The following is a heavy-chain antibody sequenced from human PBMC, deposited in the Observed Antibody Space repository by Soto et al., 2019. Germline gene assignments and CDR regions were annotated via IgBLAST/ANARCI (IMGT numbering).Heavy chain of an antibody. D-gene: IGHD1-1*01. CDR3: AWDTTIERTGYYYYGMDV. J-gene: IGHJ6*02. CDR1: GGTFSSYA. Sequence: GASVKVSCKASGGTFSSYAISWVRQAPGQGLEWMGGIIPIFGTANYAQKFQGRVTITADESTSTAYMELSSLRSGDTAVYYCAWDTTIERTGYYYYGMDVWGQGTTVTVSS. CDR2: IIPIFGTA. V-gene: IGHV1-69*13.